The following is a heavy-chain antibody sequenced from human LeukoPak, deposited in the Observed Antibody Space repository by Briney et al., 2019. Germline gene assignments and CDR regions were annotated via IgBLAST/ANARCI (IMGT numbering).Heavy chain of an antibody. Sequence: GGSLRLSCAASGFTFSNAWMSWVRQAPGKGLEWVGRIKSKTDGGTTDYAAPVKGRFTISRDDSKSTLYLQMNSLKTEDTAVYYCTTEPYYDILTGYYSYYFDYWGQGTLVTVSS. CDR1: GFTFSNAW. CDR2: IKSKTDGGTT. J-gene: IGHJ4*02. D-gene: IGHD3-9*01. V-gene: IGHV3-15*01. CDR3: TTEPYYDILTGYYSYYFDY.